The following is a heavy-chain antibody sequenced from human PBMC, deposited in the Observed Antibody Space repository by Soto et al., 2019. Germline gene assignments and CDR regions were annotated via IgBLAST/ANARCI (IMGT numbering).Heavy chain of an antibody. CDR1: GGSFSDYY. D-gene: IGHD3-10*01. CDR3: ARSRGGVQD. Sequence: QGQLQQWGAGLLKPSETLSLICAGYGGSFSDYYWAWVRQPPGKGLEWIAEITDSGITNYNSSLTSRPLISVDTSKNQFSLILRSVTAADTATYYCARSRGGVQDWGQGTLVTVSS. CDR2: ITDSGIT. J-gene: IGHJ1*01. V-gene: IGHV4-34*01.